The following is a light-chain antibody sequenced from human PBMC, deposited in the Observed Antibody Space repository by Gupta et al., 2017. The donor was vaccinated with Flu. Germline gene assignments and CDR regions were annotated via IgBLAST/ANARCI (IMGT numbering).Light chain of an antibody. Sequence: GTLSLSPGERATRSCRASQSVSSSYLAWYQQKPGQAPRLLIYGASRRATGIPDRFSGSGSGTDFTLTISRLEPEDFAVYYCQQYDSSPLTFGGGTKVEI. CDR2: GAS. CDR3: QQYDSSPLT. V-gene: IGKV3-20*01. CDR1: QSVSSSY. J-gene: IGKJ4*01.